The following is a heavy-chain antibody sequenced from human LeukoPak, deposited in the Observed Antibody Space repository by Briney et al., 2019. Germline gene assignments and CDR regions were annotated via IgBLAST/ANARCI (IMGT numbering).Heavy chain of an antibody. J-gene: IGHJ4*02. CDR2: ISTSSIHI. CDR1: GFTFTSYA. V-gene: IGHV3-21*04. CDR3: AKDSSNIMGARLDY. D-gene: IGHD1-26*01. Sequence: GGSLRLSCAASGFTFTSYAMNWVRQAPGKGLEWVSSISTSSIHIYYADSVKGRFTISRDNSKNTLYLQMNSLRAEDTAIYYCAKDSSNIMGARLDYWGQGTLATVSS.